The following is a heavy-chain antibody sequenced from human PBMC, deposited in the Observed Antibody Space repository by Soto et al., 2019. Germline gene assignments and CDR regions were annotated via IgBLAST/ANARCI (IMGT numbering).Heavy chain of an antibody. CDR3: VGEAATGPREDT. CDR1: GGSINSEIYY. V-gene: IGHV4-39*01. D-gene: IGHD6-13*01. J-gene: IGHJ5*02. Sequence: QLQLQESGPGLVKPSETLSLTCSVSGGSINSEIYYWGWIRQPPGKGLEWIGTIYYRGTTYYNPSLKSRVTISVDTSKNQFFLKLNSVTAADTAVYYCVGEAATGPREDTWGQGTLITVSS. CDR2: IYYRGTT.